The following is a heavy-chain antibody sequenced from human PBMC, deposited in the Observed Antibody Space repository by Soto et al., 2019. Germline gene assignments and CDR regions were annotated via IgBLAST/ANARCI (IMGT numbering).Heavy chain of an antibody. CDR1: GGTFSSYA. Sequence: SVKVSCKASGGTFSSYAISWVRQAPGQGLEWMGGIIPIFGTANYAQKFQGRVTITADESTSTAYMELSSLRSEDTAVYYCARPGQAGIAAAGTGYYYGMDVWGQGTTVTVS. CDR3: ARPGQAGIAAAGTGYYYGMDV. V-gene: IGHV1-69*13. D-gene: IGHD6-13*01. J-gene: IGHJ6*02. CDR2: IIPIFGTA.